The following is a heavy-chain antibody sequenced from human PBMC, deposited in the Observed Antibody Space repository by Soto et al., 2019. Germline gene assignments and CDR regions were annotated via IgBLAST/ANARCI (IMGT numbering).Heavy chain of an antibody. V-gene: IGHV3-23*01. CDR2: ISGSGGST. CDR1: GFTFSNHP. J-gene: IGHJ4*02. D-gene: IGHD3-9*01. CDR3: ATNVLSGYYFFDY. Sequence: GGSLTLSCAASGFTFSNHPMSWVRQAPGKGLEWVSTISGSGGSTYYADSVKGRLTISRDNSKTTLYVHMNSLGAEDSAVYYCATNVLSGYYFFDYWGQGTLVTVSS.